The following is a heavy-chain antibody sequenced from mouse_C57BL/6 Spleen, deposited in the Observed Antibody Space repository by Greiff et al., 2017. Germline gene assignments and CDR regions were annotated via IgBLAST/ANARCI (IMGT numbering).Heavy chain of an antibody. CDR2: IRNKANGYTT. V-gene: IGHV7-3*01. CDR1: GFTFTDYY. D-gene: IGHD4-1*01. Sequence: EVHLVESGGGLVQPGGSLSLSCAASGFTFTDYYMSWVRQPPGKALEWLGFIRNKANGYTTEYSASVKGRFTISRDNSQSILYLQMNALRAEDSATYYCASSSNRYAMDYWGQGTSVTVSS. CDR3: ASSSNRYAMDY. J-gene: IGHJ4*01.